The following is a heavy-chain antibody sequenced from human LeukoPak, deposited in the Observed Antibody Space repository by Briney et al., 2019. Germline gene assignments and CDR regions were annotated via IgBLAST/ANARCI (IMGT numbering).Heavy chain of an antibody. J-gene: IGHJ4*02. V-gene: IGHV4-61*02. D-gene: IGHD6-25*01. Sequence: SETLSLTCTVSGGSVSSGSYYWSWIRQTAGKGLEWIGRIDTSGSTNYNPSLKSRVTMSLDTSKNQISLKLSSVTAADTAVYYCAKSAAYPFPLDYWGQGTLVTVSS. CDR2: IDTSGST. CDR1: GGSVSSGSYY. CDR3: AKSAAYPFPLDY.